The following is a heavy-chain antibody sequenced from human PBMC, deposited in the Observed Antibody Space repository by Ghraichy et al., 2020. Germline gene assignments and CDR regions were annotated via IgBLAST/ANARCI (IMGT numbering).Heavy chain of an antibody. CDR2: INHSGST. D-gene: IGHD3-22*01. V-gene: IGHV4-34*01. CDR3: ARGPTWSGYYDSGGYYYGY. Sequence: SETLSLTCAVYGGSFSGYYWSWIRQPPGKGLEWIGEINHSGSTNYNPSLKSRVTISVDTSKNQFSLKLSSVTAADTAVYYCARGPTWSGYYDSGGYYYGYWGQGTLVTVSS. CDR1: GGSFSGYY. J-gene: IGHJ4*02.